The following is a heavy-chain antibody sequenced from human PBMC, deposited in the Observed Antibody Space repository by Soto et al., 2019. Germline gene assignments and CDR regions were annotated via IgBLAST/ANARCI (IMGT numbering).Heavy chain of an antibody. V-gene: IGHV1-2*02. CDR3: ARATYYYDSSGNDY. D-gene: IGHD3-22*01. Sequence: ASVKVSCKASGYTFTGYYMHWVRQAPGQGLEWMGWINPNSGGTNYAQKFQGRVTMTRDTSISTAYMELSRLRSDDTAVYYCARATYYYDSSGNDYWGQGTLGTVSS. CDR2: INPNSGGT. J-gene: IGHJ4*02. CDR1: GYTFTGYY.